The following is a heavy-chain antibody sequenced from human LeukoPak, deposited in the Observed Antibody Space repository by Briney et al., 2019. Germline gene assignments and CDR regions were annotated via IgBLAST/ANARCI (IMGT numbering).Heavy chain of an antibody. CDR3: ARDEGKGYCSSTSCYGAFDI. V-gene: IGHV4-61*02. CDR1: GGSISSGSYY. Sequence: SETLSLTCTVSGGSISSGSYYWSWIRQPAGKGLEWIGRIYTSGSTNYNPSLKSRVTISVDTSKNQFSLKLSSVTAADTAVYYCARDEGKGYCSSTSCYGAFDIWGQGTMVTVSS. J-gene: IGHJ3*02. CDR2: IYTSGST. D-gene: IGHD2-2*01.